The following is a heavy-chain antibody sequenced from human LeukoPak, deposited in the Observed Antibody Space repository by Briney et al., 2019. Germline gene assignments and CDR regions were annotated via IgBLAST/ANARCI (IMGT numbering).Heavy chain of an antibody. V-gene: IGHV1-8*01. CDR2: MNPNTGNT. CDR1: GYTFTSYV. D-gene: IGHD3-10*01. J-gene: IGHJ4*02. Sequence: ASVKVSCKASGYTFTSYVIHWVRQATGQGLEWMGWMNPNTGNTVYAQKFQGRVTITRNTSISTAYMELSSLRSEDTAVYYCARYGMVRGVIAFDYWGQGTLVTVSS. CDR3: ARYGMVRGVIAFDY.